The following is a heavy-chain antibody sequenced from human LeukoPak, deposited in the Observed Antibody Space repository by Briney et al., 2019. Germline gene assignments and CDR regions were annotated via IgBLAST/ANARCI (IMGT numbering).Heavy chain of an antibody. CDR2: ITWNSGNI. D-gene: IGHD1-14*01. CDR3: TKDRARTLNAFDV. V-gene: IGHV3-9*01. J-gene: IGHJ3*01. CDR1: GFTFDDYA. Sequence: PGGSLRLSCAASGFTFDDYAMHWVRQAPGKGLXXXXGITWNSGNIGYADSVKGRFTVSRDNAKNSLYLQMNSLRAEDTALYYCTKDRARTLNAFDVWGQGTMVTVSS.